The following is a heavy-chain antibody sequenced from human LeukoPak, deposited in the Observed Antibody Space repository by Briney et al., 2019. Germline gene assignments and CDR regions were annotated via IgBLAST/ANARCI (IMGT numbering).Heavy chain of an antibody. J-gene: IGHJ5*02. V-gene: IGHV3-21*01. CDR2: ISSSSSYI. CDR3: ARLGIVVVPAAPSNNWFDP. Sequence: PGGSLRLSCAASGFTFSSYSMNWVLQAPGKGLEWVSSISSSSSYIYYADSVKGRFTISRDNAKNSLYLQMNSLRAEDTAVYYCARLGIVVVPAAPSNNWFDPWGQGTLVTVSS. D-gene: IGHD2-2*03. CDR1: GFTFSSYS.